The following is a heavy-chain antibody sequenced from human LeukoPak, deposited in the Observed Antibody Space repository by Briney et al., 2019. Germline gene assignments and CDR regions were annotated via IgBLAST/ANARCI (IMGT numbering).Heavy chain of an antibody. J-gene: IGHJ3*02. CDR3: VTLTSAVAEHAFDI. D-gene: IGHD4-23*01. CDR2: MNPNSGNT. CDR1: GYTFTSYD. V-gene: IGHV1-8*01. Sequence: GASVKVSCKASGYTFTSYDINWVRQATGQGLEWMGWMNPNSGNTGYAQKFQGRVTMTRNTSISTAYMELSSLRSEDTAVYYCVTLTSAVAEHAFDIWGQGTLVTVSS.